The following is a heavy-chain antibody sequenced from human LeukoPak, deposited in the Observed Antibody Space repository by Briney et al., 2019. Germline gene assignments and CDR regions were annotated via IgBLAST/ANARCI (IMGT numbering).Heavy chain of an antibody. J-gene: IGHJ4*02. CDR1: GYTFTSYG. CDR2: ISAYNGNT. V-gene: IGHV1-18*01. CDR3: VFGAPDSSGYYYSFDY. Sequence: ASVKVSCKASGYTFTSYGISWVRQAPGQGLEWMGWISAYNGNTNYAQKLQGRVTMTTDTSTSTAYMELRSLRSDDTAVYYCVFGAPDSSGYYYSFDYWGQGTLVTVSS. D-gene: IGHD3-22*01.